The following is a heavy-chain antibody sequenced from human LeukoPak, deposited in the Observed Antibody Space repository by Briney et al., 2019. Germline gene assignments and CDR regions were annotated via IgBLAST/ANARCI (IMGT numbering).Heavy chain of an antibody. CDR3: ARDPSYYFVEVVAARMLDYGMDV. CDR2: INPNSGGT. D-gene: IGHD2-15*01. CDR1: GYTFTGYY. Sequence: ASVKVSCKASGYTFTGYYMHWVRQAPGQGLEWMGWINPNSGGTNYAQKFQGRVTMTRDTSISTAYMELSRLRSDDTAVYYCARDPSYYFVEVVAARMLDYGMDVWGQGTTVTVSS. V-gene: IGHV1-2*02. J-gene: IGHJ6*02.